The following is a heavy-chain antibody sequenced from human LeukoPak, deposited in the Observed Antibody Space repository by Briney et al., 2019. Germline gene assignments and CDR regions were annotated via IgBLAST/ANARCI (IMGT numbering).Heavy chain of an antibody. CDR1: GGSISSGGYY. D-gene: IGHD3-16*02. V-gene: IGHV4-31*03. CDR3: ARAVYDYIWGSYRFDY. CDR2: IYYSGST. J-gene: IGHJ4*02. Sequence: PSETLSLTCTVSGGSISSGGYYWSWIRQHPGKGLEWIGFIYYSGSTYYNPSLQSRVTFSVDTSKNQFSLKLSSVNAADTAVYYCARAVYDYIWGSYRFDYWGQGTLVTVSS.